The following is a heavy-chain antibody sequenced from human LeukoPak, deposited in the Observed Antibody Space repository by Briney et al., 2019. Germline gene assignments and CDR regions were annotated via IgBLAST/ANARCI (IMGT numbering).Heavy chain of an antibody. CDR2: MNGGNGNT. V-gene: IGHV1-3*01. CDR3: ATAGTLTGYSIPSYYYFYMDV. CDR1: GYIYTDYA. D-gene: IGHD3-9*01. Sequence: ASVKVSSKASGYIYTDYAIHWLRQAPGQRPEWMGWMNGGNGNTKYSQKFQGRITLIRDTSAATAYMELSSLRHDDLAVYYCATAGTLTGYSIPSYYYFYMDVWGKGTTVTISS. J-gene: IGHJ6*03.